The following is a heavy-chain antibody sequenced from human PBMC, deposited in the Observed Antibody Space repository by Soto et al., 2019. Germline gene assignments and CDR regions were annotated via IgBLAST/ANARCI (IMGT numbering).Heavy chain of an antibody. V-gene: IGHV4-39*01. J-gene: IGHJ4*02. Sequence: QLQLQESGPGLVKPSETISLTCTFSGVPISSSSDYWGWIRQPPGKGLEWIGSIYDSGSTYYNPSFNSLVNLSVDTSKNQFTLMLNSVTAAYTAVYYCASYPLPPTAMVPYWGQGTLVTVSS. D-gene: IGHD5-18*01. CDR3: ASYPLPPTAMVPY. CDR1: GVPISSSSDY. CDR2: IYDSGST.